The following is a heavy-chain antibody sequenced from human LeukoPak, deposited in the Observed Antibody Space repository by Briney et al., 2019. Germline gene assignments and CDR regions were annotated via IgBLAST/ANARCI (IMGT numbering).Heavy chain of an antibody. CDR2: IYYTGRT. V-gene: IGHV4-39*07. J-gene: IGHJ6*02. D-gene: IGHD3-22*01. CDR1: GGSISSSTAY. Sequence: SETLSLTCSVSGGSISSSTAYWGWIRQPPGKGLEWIGTIYYTGRTYYNSSLESRVTISVDTSKNQFSLKLSSVTAADTAVYYCARGKQYYYDSSGYYTSHYYYYGMDVWGQGTTVTVPS. CDR3: ARGKQYYYDSSGYYTSHYYYYGMDV.